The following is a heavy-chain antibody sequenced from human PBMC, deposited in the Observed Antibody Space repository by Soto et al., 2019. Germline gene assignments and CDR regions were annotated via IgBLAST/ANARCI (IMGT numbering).Heavy chain of an antibody. D-gene: IGHD3-10*01. CDR1: GGPMNNYY. CDR2: MGYNGFT. J-gene: IGHJ6*02. CDR3: ARQGFGELHGFVDV. Sequence: QVQLQESGPGLVKPSETLSLTCTISGGPMNNYYCSWFRQPRGQGLEWIGYMGYNGFTRYNPSLRSRVAISLDTANNQFSLKLSSVTAADTALYYCARQGFGELHGFVDVWGQGITVTVSS. V-gene: IGHV4-59*08.